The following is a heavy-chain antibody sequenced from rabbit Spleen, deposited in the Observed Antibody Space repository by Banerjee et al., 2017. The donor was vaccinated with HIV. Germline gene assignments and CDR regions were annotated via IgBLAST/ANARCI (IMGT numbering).Heavy chain of an antibody. CDR2: IYTGNGNT. CDR1: GFSFSNSYD. V-gene: IGHV1S45*01. D-gene: IGHD8-1*01. Sequence: QEQLVESGGDLVKPGASLTLTCTVSGFSFSNSYDMCWVRQAPGKGLQWIGCIYTGNGNTSYASWAKGRFSTTTTSSTTAAPQMTSRTAADTAAYYCAREAGTGDYTDDCLALWGQGTLVTVS. J-gene: IGHJ5*01. CDR3: AREAGTGDYTDDCLAL.